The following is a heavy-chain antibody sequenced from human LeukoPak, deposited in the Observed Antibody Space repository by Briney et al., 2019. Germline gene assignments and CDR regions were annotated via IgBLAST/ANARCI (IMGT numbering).Heavy chain of an antibody. CDR3: ARADLALAPFDY. Sequence: SETLSLTCAVYGGSFSGYYWSWIRQPPGKGLEWIGEINHSGSTNYNPSLKSRATISVDTSKNQFSLKLSSVTAADTAVYYCARADLALAPFDYWGQGTLVTVSS. D-gene: IGHD3-3*01. CDR1: GGSFSGYY. V-gene: IGHV4-34*01. CDR2: INHSGST. J-gene: IGHJ4*02.